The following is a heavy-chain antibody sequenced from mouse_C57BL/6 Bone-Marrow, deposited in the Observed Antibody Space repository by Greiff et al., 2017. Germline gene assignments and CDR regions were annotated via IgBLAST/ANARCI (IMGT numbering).Heavy chain of an antibody. CDR1: GYTFTSYW. V-gene: IGHV1-59*01. J-gene: IGHJ3*01. CDR2: IDPSDSYT. D-gene: IGHD2-4*01. Sequence: QVQLQQPGAELVRPGTSVKLSCKASGYTFTSYWMHWVKQRPGQGLEWIGVIDPSDSYTNYNQKFKGKATLTVDTSSSTAYMQLSSLTSEDSAVYYCARELIYYDYVAWFAYWGQGTLDTVSA. CDR3: ARELIYYDYVAWFAY.